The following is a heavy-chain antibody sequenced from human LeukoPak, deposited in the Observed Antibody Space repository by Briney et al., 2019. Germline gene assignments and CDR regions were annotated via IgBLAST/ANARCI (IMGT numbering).Heavy chain of an antibody. CDR1: GGSISSYY. CDR3: ARLPAIASPYYYYYGVDV. CDR2: IYYSGST. V-gene: IGHV4-59*08. D-gene: IGHD3-3*02. Sequence: SETLSLTCTVSGGSISSYYWSWIRQPPGKGLEWIGYIYYSGSTNYNPSLKSRVTISVDTSKNQFSLKLSSVTAADTAVYYGARLPAIASPYYYYYGVDVWGQGTTVTVSS. J-gene: IGHJ6*02.